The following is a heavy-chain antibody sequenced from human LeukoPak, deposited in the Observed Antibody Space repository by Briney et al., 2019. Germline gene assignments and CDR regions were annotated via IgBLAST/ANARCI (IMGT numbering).Heavy chain of an antibody. J-gene: IGHJ4*02. D-gene: IGHD5-18*01. Sequence: GGSLRLSCTASGFTFSTYAMSWVRQAPGKGLEWLSAISGSGSSTYYAASVKGRFTISRDNSKSTLYLQMNSLRAEDTAIYYCAKPPRVDRAYSYGLGYFDNWGQGSPVTVSS. CDR2: ISGSGSST. CDR1: GFTFSTYA. V-gene: IGHV3-23*01. CDR3: AKPPRVDRAYSYGLGYFDN.